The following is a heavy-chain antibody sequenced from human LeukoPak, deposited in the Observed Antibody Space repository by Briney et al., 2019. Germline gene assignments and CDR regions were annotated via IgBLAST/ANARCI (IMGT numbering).Heavy chain of an antibody. Sequence: GSLRLSCAASGFTFSSYAMSWVRQAPGKGLEWVSAISGSGGSTYYADSVKGRFTISRDNSKNTLYLQMSSLRAEDTAVYYCAKDRQNGDYSDYWGQGTLVTVSS. CDR2: ISGSGGST. D-gene: IGHD4-17*01. V-gene: IGHV3-23*01. J-gene: IGHJ4*02. CDR3: AKDRQNGDYSDY. CDR1: GFTFSSYA.